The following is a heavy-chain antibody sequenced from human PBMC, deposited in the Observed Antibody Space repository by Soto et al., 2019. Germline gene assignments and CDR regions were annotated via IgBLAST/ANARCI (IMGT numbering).Heavy chain of an antibody. CDR1: GGTFSSYA. V-gene: IGHV1-69*13. J-gene: IGHJ6*02. CDR2: IIPIFGTA. D-gene: IGHD3-10*01. Sequence: SVKVSCKASGGTFSSYAISWVRQAPGQGLEWMGGIIPIFGTANYAQKFQGRVTITADESTSTAYMELSSLRSEDTAVYYCARDSPGLVRGGKTYYYYGMDVWGQGTTVTVSS. CDR3: ARDSPGLVRGGKTYYYYGMDV.